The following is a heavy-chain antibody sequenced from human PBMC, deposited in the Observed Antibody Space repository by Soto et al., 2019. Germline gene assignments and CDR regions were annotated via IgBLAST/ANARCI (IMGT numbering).Heavy chain of an antibody. Sequence: GGSLRLSCAASGFTFSSYAMSWVRQAPGKGLEWVSAISGSGGSTYYADSVKGRFTISRDNSKNTLYLQINSLRAEDTAVYYCAKLSSYNWNPEGWNWFDPWGQGTLVTVSS. D-gene: IGHD1-20*01. CDR1: GFTFSSYA. CDR2: ISGSGGST. CDR3: AKLSSYNWNPEGWNWFDP. V-gene: IGHV3-23*01. J-gene: IGHJ5*02.